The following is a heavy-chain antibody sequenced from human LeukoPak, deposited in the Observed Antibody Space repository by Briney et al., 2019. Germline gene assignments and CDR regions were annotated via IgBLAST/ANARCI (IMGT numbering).Heavy chain of an antibody. CDR1: GGSISSYY. Sequence: SETLSLTCTVSGGSISSYYWSWIRQPPGKGLEWIGYIYYSGSTNYNPSLKSRVTISVDTSKNQFSLKLSSVTAADTAVYYCARGGRGSWFPTDYWGQGTLVTVSS. J-gene: IGHJ4*02. V-gene: IGHV4-59*01. CDR2: IYYSGST. D-gene: IGHD2-15*01. CDR3: ARGGRGSWFPTDY.